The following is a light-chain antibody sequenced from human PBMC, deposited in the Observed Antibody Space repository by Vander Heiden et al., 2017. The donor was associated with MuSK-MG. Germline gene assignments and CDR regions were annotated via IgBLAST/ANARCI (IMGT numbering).Light chain of an antibody. CDR2: AAS. J-gene: IGKJ5*01. CDR1: QGVRSW. V-gene: IGKV1D-12*01. CDR3: HQSFIFPIT. Sequence: DIKMTQSPSSVSASVGGRVNITCRPSQGVRSWVACYQPKQGQAPTLLIYAASNLQSGVPSRFSGSGSGTDFTLGIRSLQPEDFATYYCHQSFIFPITFGQGTRLEIK.